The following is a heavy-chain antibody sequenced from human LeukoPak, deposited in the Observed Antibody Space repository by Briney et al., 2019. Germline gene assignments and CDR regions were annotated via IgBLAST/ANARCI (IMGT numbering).Heavy chain of an antibody. Sequence: PSQTLSLTCTVSGGSISSNTYYWSWIRQPAGKGLEWIGRIYTSGSTNYNPSLKSRVTISVDTSKNQFSLKLSSVTAADTAVYYCERDFTSSKVGYFQHWGQGTLVTVSS. CDR2: IYTSGST. D-gene: IGHD2-2*01. J-gene: IGHJ1*01. V-gene: IGHV4-61*02. CDR3: ERDFTSSKVGYFQH. CDR1: GGSISSNTYY.